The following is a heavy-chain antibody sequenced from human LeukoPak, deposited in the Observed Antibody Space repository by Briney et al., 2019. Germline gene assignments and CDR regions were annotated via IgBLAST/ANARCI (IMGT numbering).Heavy chain of an antibody. Sequence: GGSLRLSCAASGFTFSSYGMHWVRQAPGKGLEWVAFIRYDGSDKYYADSVKGRFTISRDNSKNTLYLQMNSLRAEDTAVYYCAKGKSSGWYGFDYWGQGTLVTVSS. CDR3: AKGKSSGWYGFDY. D-gene: IGHD6-19*01. CDR1: GFTFSSYG. J-gene: IGHJ4*02. CDR2: IRYDGSDK. V-gene: IGHV3-30*02.